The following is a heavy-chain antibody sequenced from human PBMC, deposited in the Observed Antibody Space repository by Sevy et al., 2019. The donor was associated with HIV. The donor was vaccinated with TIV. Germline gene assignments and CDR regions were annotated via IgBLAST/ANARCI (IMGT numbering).Heavy chain of an antibody. J-gene: IGHJ4*02. D-gene: IGHD3-22*01. V-gene: IGHV3-30*18. CDR3: AKDMDYRDSSGFPLTFDY. Sequence: GGSLRLSCAASGFTFSSYGMHWVRQAPGKGLEWVTFISYDGSNKYYADSVKGRFTISGDSSKNTVHLQINSLRTEDTAVYYCAKDMDYRDSSGFPLTFDYWGQGTLVTVSS. CDR2: ISYDGSNK. CDR1: GFTFSSYG.